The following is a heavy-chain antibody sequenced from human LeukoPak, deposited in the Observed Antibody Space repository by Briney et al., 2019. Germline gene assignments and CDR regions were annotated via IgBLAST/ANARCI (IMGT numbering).Heavy chain of an antibody. V-gene: IGHV1-69*13. J-gene: IGHJ3*02. CDR1: GGTFSSYA. D-gene: IGHD2-2*01. Sequence: SVKVSCKASGGTFSSYAISWVRQAPGQGHEWMGGIIPIFGTANYAQKFQGRVTITADESTSTAYMELSSLRSEDTAVYYCATSSSSIVVVPAAQGGHDAFDIWGQGTMVTVSS. CDR2: IIPIFGTA. CDR3: ATSSSSIVVVPAAQGGHDAFDI.